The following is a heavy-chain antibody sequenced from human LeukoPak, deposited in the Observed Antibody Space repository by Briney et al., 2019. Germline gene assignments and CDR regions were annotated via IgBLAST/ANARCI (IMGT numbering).Heavy chain of an antibody. CDR2: INPNSGGT. Sequence: ASVKVSCKASGYTFTDYYIDWVRQAPGQGLEWMGWINPNSGGTNYAQKFQGRVTMTRDTSISTVYMELSSLGSDDTAVYYCARALSLDYWGQGTLVAVSS. CDR3: ARALSLDY. J-gene: IGHJ4*02. CDR1: GYTFTDYY. V-gene: IGHV1-2*02.